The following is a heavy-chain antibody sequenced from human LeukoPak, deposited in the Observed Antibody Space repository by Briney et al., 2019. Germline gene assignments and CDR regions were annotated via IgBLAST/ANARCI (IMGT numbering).Heavy chain of an antibody. D-gene: IGHD6-19*01. CDR1: GGSISSYY. CDR2: IYYSGST. J-gene: IGHJ6*02. V-gene: IGHV4-59*01. CDR3: ARDRAPYSSGRYYYYGMDV. Sequence: SETLSLTCTVSGGSISSYYWSWIRQPPGKGLEWIGYIYYSGSTNYNPSLKSRVTISVDTSKNQFSLKLSSVTAADTAVYYCARDRAPYSSGRYYYYGMDVWGQGTTVTVSS.